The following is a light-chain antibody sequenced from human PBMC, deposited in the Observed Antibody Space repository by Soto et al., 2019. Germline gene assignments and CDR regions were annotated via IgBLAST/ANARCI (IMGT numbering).Light chain of an antibody. V-gene: IGKV3-20*01. J-gene: IGKJ4*01. CDR2: TAS. CDR3: QQYDTSPLT. CDR1: QWISRSY. Sequence: DTVLTQSPGTLPLSPGERATLSCRASQWISRSYLAWYQQRPGQRPRLLIHTASTRAAGIPDRLSGSESGRNFTLTISRLEPDDLAVDYCQQYDTSPLTFGGGTKVEIK.